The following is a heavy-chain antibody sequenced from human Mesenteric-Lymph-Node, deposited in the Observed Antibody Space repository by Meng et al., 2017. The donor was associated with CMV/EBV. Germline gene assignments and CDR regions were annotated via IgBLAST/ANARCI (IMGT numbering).Heavy chain of an antibody. D-gene: IGHD4-17*01. CDR1: GFTFRSYS. V-gene: IGHV3-21*01. Sequence: GGSLRLSCGASGFTFRSYSMNWVRQAPGKRLEWVSSISSSSTYIYYADSVKGRFTISRDNAKNSLYLQMNSLRAEDTAVYYCARGGRTTVSYWGQGTLVTVSS. CDR3: ARGGRTTVSY. J-gene: IGHJ4*02. CDR2: ISSSSTYI.